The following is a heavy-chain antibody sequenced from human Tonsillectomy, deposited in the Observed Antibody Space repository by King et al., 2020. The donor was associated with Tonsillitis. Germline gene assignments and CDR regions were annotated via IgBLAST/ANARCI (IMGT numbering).Heavy chain of an antibody. Sequence: QLVQSGAEVKKPGESLKISCKGSGYSFTSYWIGWVRQMPGKGLEWLGLINPGDSDTRYSPSFQGQVTISADKSISTAYLQWSSLKAPDTAIFYCARPTQWELAGCEYWGQGTLVTVSS. V-gene: IGHV5-51*01. CDR1: GYSFTSYW. J-gene: IGHJ4*02. CDR2: INPGDSDT. CDR3: ARPTQWELAGCEY. D-gene: IGHD1-26*01.